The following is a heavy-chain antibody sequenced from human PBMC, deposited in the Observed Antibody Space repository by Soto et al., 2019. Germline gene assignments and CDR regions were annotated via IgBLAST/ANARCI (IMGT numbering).Heavy chain of an antibody. CDR1: GCSVRNQY. J-gene: IGHJ6*03. D-gene: IGHD3-16*01. Sequence: SETPSLTCTVSGCSVRNQYWSWIRRPPGRGLEWIGYIYRSGSTKYNPSLKSRLTISVDTSKNQFSLKLSSVTAADTAVYYCARTLDYGHMDVWGKGTTVTVSS. CDR3: ARTLDYGHMDV. CDR2: IYRSGST. V-gene: IGHV4-4*09.